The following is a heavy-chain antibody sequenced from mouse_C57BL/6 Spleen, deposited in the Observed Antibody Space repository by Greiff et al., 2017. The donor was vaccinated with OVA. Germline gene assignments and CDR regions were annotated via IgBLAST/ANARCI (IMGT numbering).Heavy chain of an antibody. CDR1: GFTFSSYT. CDR3: AREGVTMDY. D-gene: IGHD2-12*01. Sequence: EVKLMESGGGLVKPGGSLKLSCAASGFTFSSYTMSWVRQTPEKRLEWVATISGGGGNTYYPDSVKGRFTISRDNAKNTLYLQMSSLRSEDTALYYCAREGVTMDYWGQGTSVTVSS. V-gene: IGHV5-9*01. CDR2: ISGGGGNT. J-gene: IGHJ4*01.